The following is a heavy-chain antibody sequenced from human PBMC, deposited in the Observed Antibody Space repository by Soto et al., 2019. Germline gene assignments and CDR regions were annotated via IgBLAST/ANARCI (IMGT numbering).Heavy chain of an antibody. CDR1: GFKFDDYA. CDR3: AKDKGTYGTHPDLDY. V-gene: IGHV3-9*01. D-gene: IGHD1-1*01. J-gene: IGHJ4*02. CDR2: TSWNSGSI. Sequence: EVQVVESGGGLVQPGRSLRLSCAASGFKFDDYAMHWVRQAPGKGLEWVSGTSWNSGSIAYADSVKGRFTISRDNAKNSLYLQMNSLRAEDTALYYCAKDKGTYGTHPDLDYWGQGTLVTVSS.